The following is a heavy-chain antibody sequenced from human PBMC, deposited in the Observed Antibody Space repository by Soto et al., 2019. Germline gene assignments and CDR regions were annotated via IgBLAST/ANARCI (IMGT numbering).Heavy chain of an antibody. J-gene: IGHJ5*02. CDR2: IGGSYGDT. CDR1: GFTFSNSA. CDR3: AASPWRP. V-gene: IGHV3-23*01. Sequence: EMLLLESGGGLVQPGGSLRRSCAASGFTFSNSAMTWVRQAPGKGLEWVSSIGGSYGDTSYADSMKGRFTISRDNSKNTLYLQMNRLRAEDTAVYCCAASPWRPWGQGTLVTVSS.